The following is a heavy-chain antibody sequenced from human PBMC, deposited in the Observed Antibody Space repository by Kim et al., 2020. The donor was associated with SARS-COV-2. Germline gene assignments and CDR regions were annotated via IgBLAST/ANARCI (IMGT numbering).Heavy chain of an antibody. CDR1: GYTFTSYA. V-gene: IGHV1-3*01. D-gene: IGHD1-26*01. Sequence: ASVKVSCKASGYTFTSYAMHWVRQAPGQRLEWMGWINAGNGNTKYSQKFQGRVTITRDTSASTAYMELSSLRSEDTAVYYCARGKGGSYLLDYWGQGTLVTVSS. J-gene: IGHJ4*02. CDR3: ARGKGGSYLLDY. CDR2: INAGNGNT.